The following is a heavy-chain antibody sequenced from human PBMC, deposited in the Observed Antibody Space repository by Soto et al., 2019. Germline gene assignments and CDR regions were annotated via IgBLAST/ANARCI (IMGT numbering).Heavy chain of an antibody. D-gene: IGHD6-19*01. CDR2: ISGSGGST. CDR3: AKHGSMAGLEH. V-gene: IGHV3-23*01. CDR1: GFTFSSYA. Sequence: GGSLILSCAASGFTFSSYAMSWVRQAPGKGLEWVSAISGSGGSTYYADSVKGRFTISRDNSKNTLYLQMNSLRAEDTAVYYCAKHGSMAGLEHWGQGTLVTVSS. J-gene: IGHJ1*01.